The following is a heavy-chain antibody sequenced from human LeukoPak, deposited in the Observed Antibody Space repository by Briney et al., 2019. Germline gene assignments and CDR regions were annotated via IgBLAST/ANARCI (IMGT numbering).Heavy chain of an antibody. Sequence: GGSLRLSCAAFGFSLSSHGMHWVRQASGKGLEWVAFIQDNERNIYYADSVNGRFTISRDNSKNRVYLQMNSLRTEDTAVYYCANELWSGPSDAFDIWGRGTMVTVPS. CDR3: ANELWSGPSDAFDI. CDR2: IQDNERNI. V-gene: IGHV3-30*02. D-gene: IGHD3-3*01. CDR1: GFSLSSHG. J-gene: IGHJ3*02.